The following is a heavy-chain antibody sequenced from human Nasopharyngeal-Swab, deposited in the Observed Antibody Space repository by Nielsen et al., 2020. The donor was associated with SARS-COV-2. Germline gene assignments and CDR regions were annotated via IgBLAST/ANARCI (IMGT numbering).Heavy chain of an antibody. CDR3: ARGGYRSGPAYFDF. CDR1: GYTFSNNG. D-gene: IGHD6-19*01. J-gene: IGHJ4*02. CDR2: ISPDHGNR. V-gene: IGHV1-18*01. Sequence: ASVKVSCKASGYTFSNNGISWVRQGPGQGLEWLGWISPDHGNRNYAQKVLGRVTMTTDTSTSTVYMELRSLRSDDTAVYYCARGGYRSGPAYFDFWGQGALVIVSS.